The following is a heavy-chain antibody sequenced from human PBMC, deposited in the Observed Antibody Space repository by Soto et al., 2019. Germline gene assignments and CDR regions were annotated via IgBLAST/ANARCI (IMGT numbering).Heavy chain of an antibody. CDR2: INPNSGGT. CDR1: GYTFTVYY. CDR3: ARGTARITIFGVVMEYYYYYGMDV. V-gene: IGHV1-2*04. Sequence: ASVKVSCKASGYTFTVYYMHWVRQAPGQGLEWMGWINPNSGGTNYAQKFQGWVTMTRDTSISTAYMELSRLRSDDTAVYYCARGTARITIFGVVMEYYYYYGMDVWGQGTTVTVSS. J-gene: IGHJ6*02. D-gene: IGHD3-3*01.